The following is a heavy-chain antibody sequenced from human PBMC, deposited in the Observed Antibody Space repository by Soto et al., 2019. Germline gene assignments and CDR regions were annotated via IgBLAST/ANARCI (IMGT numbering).Heavy chain of an antibody. J-gene: IGHJ6*02. Sequence: GGSLRLSSEASGFTFSSYAMHWVRKAPGKGLEGVAVISYDGSNKYYADSVKGRFTISRDNSKNTLYLQMNSLRAEDTAVYYCARDTAEYSSSWYSYYYYYGMDVRGQGTTVTVSS. CDR1: GFTFSSYA. CDR2: ISYDGSNK. CDR3: ARDTAEYSSSWYSYYYYYGMDV. D-gene: IGHD6-13*01. V-gene: IGHV3-30-3*01.